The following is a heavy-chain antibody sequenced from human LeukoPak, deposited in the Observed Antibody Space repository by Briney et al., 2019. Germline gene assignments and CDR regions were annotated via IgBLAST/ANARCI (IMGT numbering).Heavy chain of an antibody. V-gene: IGHV3-48*01. CDR1: GFSFSDYG. CDR3: ARDRTAPLRSGYYDSFLH. Sequence: GGALRLSCAGSGFSFSDYGMNWVRHAPGKGLEGVSYIRCSSNTIHYADTGYGRFTISRDNAKTTLSLRMNSLQCEDTAAHYCARDRTAPLRSGYYDSFLHWGQGTLVTVSS. CDR2: IRCSSNTI. D-gene: IGHD3-3*01. J-gene: IGHJ4*02.